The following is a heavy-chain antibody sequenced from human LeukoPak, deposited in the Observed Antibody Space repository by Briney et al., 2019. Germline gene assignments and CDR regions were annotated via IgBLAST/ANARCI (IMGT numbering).Heavy chain of an antibody. V-gene: IGHV4-34*01. CDR3: ARHRIAAADDAFEI. D-gene: IGHD6-13*01. J-gene: IGHJ3*02. CDR1: GGSFSGYY. Sequence: SETLSLTCAVYGGSFSGYYWSWIRQPPGKGLEWIGEINHSGSTSYNPSLKSRVTISVDTSKNQFSLKLSSVTAADTAVYYCARHRIAAADDAFEIWGQGTMVTVSS. CDR2: INHSGST.